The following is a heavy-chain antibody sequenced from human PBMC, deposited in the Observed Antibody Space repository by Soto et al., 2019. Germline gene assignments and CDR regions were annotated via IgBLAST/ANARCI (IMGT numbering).Heavy chain of an antibody. J-gene: IGHJ4*02. V-gene: IGHV3-33*01. D-gene: IGHD3-10*01. CDR3: ARDPSGEFSAFDY. CDR2: IWYDGSNK. Sequence: GGSLRLSCAASGFTFSSYGMHWVRQAPGKGLEWVAVIWYDGSNKYYADSVKGRFTISRDNSKNTLYLQMNSLRAEDTAVYYCARDPSGEFSAFDYWGQGTLVTVSS. CDR1: GFTFSSYG.